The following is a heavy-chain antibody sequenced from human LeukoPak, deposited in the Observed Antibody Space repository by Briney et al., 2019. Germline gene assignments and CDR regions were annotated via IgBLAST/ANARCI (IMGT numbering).Heavy chain of an antibody. CDR2: IWYDGSNK. J-gene: IGHJ6*02. D-gene: IGHD5-24*01. V-gene: IGHV3-33*08. CDR3: ARDRGFYYYGIDV. Sequence: GGSLRLSCAASGFTLTSYDVNWVRQARGKGLEGVAVIWYDGSNKYDADSVKGRLTISRDDPKNTLYLQMNSLRAEGTAVYYCARDRGFYYYGIDVWGQGTTVTVS. CDR1: GFTLTSYD.